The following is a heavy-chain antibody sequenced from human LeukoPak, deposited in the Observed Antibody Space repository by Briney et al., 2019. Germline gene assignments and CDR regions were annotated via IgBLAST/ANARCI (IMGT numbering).Heavy chain of an antibody. Sequence: ASVKVSCKVSGYTLTELSMHWVRQAPGKGLEWMGGFDPEDGETIYAQKFQGRVTMTGDTSISTAYMELSSLRSDDTAVYYCAREVGGALLLHSPFDHWGQGTLVTVSS. CDR3: AREVGGALLLHSPFDH. CDR2: FDPEDGET. V-gene: IGHV1-24*01. J-gene: IGHJ4*02. CDR1: GYTLTELS. D-gene: IGHD1-26*01.